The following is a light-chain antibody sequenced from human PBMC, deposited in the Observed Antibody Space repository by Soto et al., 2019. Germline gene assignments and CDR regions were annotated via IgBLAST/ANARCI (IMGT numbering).Light chain of an antibody. CDR1: QDISTS. CDR3: QQYETVPT. Sequence: DIQLTQSPSSLSASIGDSVTITCQASQDISTSLNWYHRRPGKAPKLLITDASTLQTGVPPRFRGSGAGTDFSFTNSRLQSEDVGEDDCQQYETVPTVGQGTKVKIK. J-gene: IGKJ2*01. V-gene: IGKV1-33*01. CDR2: DAS.